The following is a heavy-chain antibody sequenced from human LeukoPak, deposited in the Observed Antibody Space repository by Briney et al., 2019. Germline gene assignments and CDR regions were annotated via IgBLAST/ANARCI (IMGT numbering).Heavy chain of an antibody. J-gene: IGHJ3*02. D-gene: IGHD6-13*01. CDR1: GGSVSGYY. CDR3: VRDSGYSSSWYLIDDDFDI. CDR2: IHYSGRT. V-gene: IGHV4-59*02. Sequence: SETLSLTCAVSGGSVSGYYWSWVRQFPGRRLEWIGYIHYSGRTNYNPSLKSRITLSLETSSNQISLELKPVTSADTALYYCVRDSGYSSSWYLIDDDFDIWGQGTMVIVSA.